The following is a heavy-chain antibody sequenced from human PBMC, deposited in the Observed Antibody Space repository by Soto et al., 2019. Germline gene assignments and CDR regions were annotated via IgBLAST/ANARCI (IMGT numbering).Heavy chain of an antibody. D-gene: IGHD1-7*01. V-gene: IGHV3-23*01. CDR3: VKLRLELLYLDS. Sequence: EVQLSESGGGLVQPGESLRLSCAASGFTFSRYGMSWVRQAPGKGLEWVSAITGSGDSTYYADSVKGRFTISRDSSNNTVYLQLNSLRADDTAVYYCVKLRLELLYLDSWGLGALVIVSS. J-gene: IGHJ4*02. CDR2: ITGSGDST. CDR1: GFTFSRYG.